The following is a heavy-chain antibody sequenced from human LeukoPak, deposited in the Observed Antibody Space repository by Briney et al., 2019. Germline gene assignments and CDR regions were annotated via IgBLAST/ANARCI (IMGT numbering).Heavy chain of an antibody. Sequence: SVKVSCKASGGTFSSYAISWVRQAPGQGLEWMGGIIPIFGTANYAQKFQGRVTITTDESTSTAYMELSSLRSEDTAVYYCARVDYYGSFSFDYWGQGTLVTVSS. CDR2: IIPIFGTA. CDR1: GGTFSSYA. CDR3: ARVDYYGSFSFDY. V-gene: IGHV1-69*05. J-gene: IGHJ4*02. D-gene: IGHD3-10*01.